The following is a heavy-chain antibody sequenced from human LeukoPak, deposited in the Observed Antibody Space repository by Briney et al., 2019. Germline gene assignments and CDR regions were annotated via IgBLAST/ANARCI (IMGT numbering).Heavy chain of an antibody. J-gene: IGHJ5*02. D-gene: IGHD1-14*01. CDR2: INPSGGST. V-gene: IGHV1-46*01. CDR1: GYTFTSYY. Sequence: ASVKVSCKASGYTFTSYYMHWVRQAPGQGLEWMGIINPSGGSTSYAQKFQGRVTMTRDMSTSTVYMELSSLRSEDTAVYYCARDVFAEYNTHHKFDPWGQGTLVTVSS. CDR3: ARDVFAEYNTHHKFDP.